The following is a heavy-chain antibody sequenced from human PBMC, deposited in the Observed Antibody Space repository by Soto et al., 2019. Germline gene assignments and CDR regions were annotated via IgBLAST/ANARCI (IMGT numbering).Heavy chain of an antibody. CDR2: IYYSGST. V-gene: IGHV4-59*08. CDR1: GGSISSYY. D-gene: IGHD2-2*01. Sequence: SETLSLTCAVSGGSISSYYWSWIRQPPGKGLEWIGYIYYSGSTNYNPSLKSRVTISVDTSKNQFSLKLSSVTAADTAVYYCASHAGYCSSTSCPREYNWFDHWGQGTLVTVSS. CDR3: ASHAGYCSSTSCPREYNWFDH. J-gene: IGHJ5*02.